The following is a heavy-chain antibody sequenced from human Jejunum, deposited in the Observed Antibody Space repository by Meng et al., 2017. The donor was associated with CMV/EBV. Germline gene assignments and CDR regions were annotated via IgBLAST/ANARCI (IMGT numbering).Heavy chain of an antibody. V-gene: IGHV1-18*01. CDR2: ISAHNGNT. D-gene: IGHD6-13*01. Sequence: VRLVESGAEVKGPGASVTVSCKASGFTFTTYAITWVRQAPGQGLEWMGWISAHNGNTDYAQNFEGRVTMTTDTSTSTAYMELRSLRSDDTAVFYCARVIEIKSNIGSWHQLYFDYWGQGSLVTVSS. CDR3: ARVIEIKSNIGSWHQLYFDY. J-gene: IGHJ4*02. CDR1: GFTFTTYA.